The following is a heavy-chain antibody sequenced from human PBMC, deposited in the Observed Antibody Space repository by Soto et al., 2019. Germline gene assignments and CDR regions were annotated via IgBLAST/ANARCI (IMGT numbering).Heavy chain of an antibody. CDR3: ARAPVYNCNHLRFAP. V-gene: IGHV3-11*01. J-gene: IGHJ5*02. Sequence: GGSLRLSCAASAFSFSDYYMSWIRQAPGKGLEWVSYISGSGSTMYYADSVRGRFTISRDNAKNSLYLQMNSLRVEDTAVYYCARAPVYNCNHLRFAPWGQGTLVTVSS. CDR2: ISGSGSTM. D-gene: IGHD1-20*01. CDR1: AFSFSDYY.